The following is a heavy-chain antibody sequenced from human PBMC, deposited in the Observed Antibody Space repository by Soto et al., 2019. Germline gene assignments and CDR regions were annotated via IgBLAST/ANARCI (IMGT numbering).Heavy chain of an antibody. CDR3: ARGVTMVRGVGLFYFDY. V-gene: IGHV4-31*03. J-gene: IGHJ4*02. D-gene: IGHD3-10*01. CDR1: GGSISSGGCY. CDR2: MYYSGST. Sequence: SETLSLTCPVSGGSISSGGCYWSWIRQHPGKGLEWIGYMYYSGSTYYNPSLKSRITISVDTSKKKFSLKLSSVTAADTAVYYCARGVTMVRGVGLFYFDYWGQGTLVTVSS.